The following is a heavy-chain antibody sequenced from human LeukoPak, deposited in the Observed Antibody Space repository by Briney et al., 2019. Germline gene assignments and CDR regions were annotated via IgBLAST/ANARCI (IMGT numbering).Heavy chain of an antibody. CDR2: IKSKTDGGTT. J-gene: IGHJ4*02. V-gene: IGHV3-15*01. D-gene: IGHD3-9*01. CDR1: GFTFTYAW. Sequence: PGRSLRLSCAASGFTFTYAWMSWVRQAPGKGLEWVGRIKSKTDGGTTDYAAPVKGRFTISRDDSKNTFYLQMNSLKTEDTAVYYCTIRYYDILTGYFNPHFDYWGQGTLVTVSS. CDR3: TIRYYDILTGYFNPHFDY.